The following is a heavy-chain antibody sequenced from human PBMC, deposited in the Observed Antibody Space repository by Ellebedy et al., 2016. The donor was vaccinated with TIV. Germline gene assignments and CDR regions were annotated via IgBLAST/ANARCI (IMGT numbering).Heavy chain of an antibody. D-gene: IGHD6-19*01. Sequence: MPGGSLRLSCAVYGGSFSGYYWSWIRQPPGKGLEWIGEINHSGSTNYNPSLKSRVTISVDTSKNQFSLKLSSVTAADTAVYYCARGSSSGWYPFDYWGQGTLVTVSS. CDR2: INHSGST. V-gene: IGHV4-34*01. J-gene: IGHJ4*02. CDR3: ARGSSSGWYPFDY. CDR1: GGSFSGYY.